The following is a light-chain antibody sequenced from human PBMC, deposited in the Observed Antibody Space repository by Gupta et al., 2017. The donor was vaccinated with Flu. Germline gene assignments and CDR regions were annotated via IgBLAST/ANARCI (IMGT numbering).Light chain of an antibody. V-gene: IGLV2-14*01. CDR1: SSDVGGHRF. CDR2: EVS. Sequence: QSALTRPACVSGSPGQSITISCTGTSSDVGGHRFVSWYQQHPGKAPKLLIFEVSDRPSGVSNRFSGSKSGNTASLTISGLQAEDEADYFCSSYTSINALGVFGGGTKLTVL. CDR3: SSYTSINALGV. J-gene: IGLJ3*02.